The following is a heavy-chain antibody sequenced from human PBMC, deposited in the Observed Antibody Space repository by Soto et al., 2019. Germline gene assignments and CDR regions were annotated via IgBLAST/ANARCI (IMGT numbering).Heavy chain of an antibody. CDR1: GFTFSSYA. V-gene: IGHV3-30-3*01. J-gene: IGHJ4*02. CDR2: ISYDGSNK. D-gene: IGHD3-10*01. CDR3: ARLPQFLWFGALTSRAYYFNY. Sequence: VGSLRLSCAASGFTFSSYAMHWVRQAPGKGLEWVAVISYDGSNKYYADSVKGQATISADTSTKTAYLQWSSLKASDTAIYYCARLPQFLWFGALTSRAYYFNYWGPGTLVTVSS.